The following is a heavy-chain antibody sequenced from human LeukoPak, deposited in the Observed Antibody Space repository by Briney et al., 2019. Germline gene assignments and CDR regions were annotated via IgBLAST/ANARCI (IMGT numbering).Heavy chain of an antibody. CDR1: GGSISSYY. J-gene: IGHJ6*03. V-gene: IGHV4-4*07. Sequence: SETLSLTCTVSGGSISSYYWSWIRQPAGKGLEWIGRIYTSGSTNYNPSLKSRVTMSVDTSKNQFSLKLSSVTAADTAVYYCARDRPDRGYYYMDVWGKGTTVTISS. CDR2: IYTSGST. D-gene: IGHD3-22*01. CDR3: ARDRPDRGYYYMDV.